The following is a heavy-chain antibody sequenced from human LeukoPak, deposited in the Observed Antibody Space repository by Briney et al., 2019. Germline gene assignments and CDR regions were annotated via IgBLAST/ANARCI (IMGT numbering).Heavy chain of an antibody. V-gene: IGHV3-7*01. J-gene: IGHJ6*02. CDR3: ARDRMDRDDFWSGYSRAVYYYGMDV. Sequence: PGGSLRLSCAASGFSLSNYWMNWVRQAPGKGLEWVANIKQDGSEKNYVDSVKGRFTISRDNAKNSLILQMNSLRDEDTAVYYCARDRMDRDDFWSGYSRAVYYYGMDVWGQGTTVTVSS. D-gene: IGHD3-3*01. CDR2: IKQDGSEK. CDR1: GFSLSNYW.